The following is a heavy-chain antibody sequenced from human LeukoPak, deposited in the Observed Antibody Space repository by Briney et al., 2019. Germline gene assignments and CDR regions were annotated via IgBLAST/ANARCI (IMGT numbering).Heavy chain of an antibody. CDR1: GFTFSSYE. CDR3: AKDRYSGSYLSY. Sequence: GGSLRLSCAASGFTFSSYEMNWVRQAPGKGLEWVSYISSSGSTIYYADSVKGRFTISRDNSKNTLYLQMNSLRAEDTAVYYCAKDRYSGSYLSYWGQGTLVTVSS. CDR2: ISSSGSTI. D-gene: IGHD1-26*01. V-gene: IGHV3-48*03. J-gene: IGHJ4*02.